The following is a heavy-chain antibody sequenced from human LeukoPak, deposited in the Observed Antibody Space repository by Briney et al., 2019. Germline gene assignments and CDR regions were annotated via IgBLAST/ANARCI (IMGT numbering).Heavy chain of an antibody. CDR2: ISPGDSDT. V-gene: IGHV5-51*01. CDR3: ARPSSSSGWTFDY. CDR1: GYTFTTYW. J-gene: IGHJ4*02. Sequence: GESLKISCQGSGYTFTTYWIAWVRRMPGKDLEWMGIISPGDSDTRYSPSFQGQVTISADKSISTAYLQWSSLKASDTAIYYCARPSSSSGWTFDYWGQGTLVTVSS. D-gene: IGHD6-19*01.